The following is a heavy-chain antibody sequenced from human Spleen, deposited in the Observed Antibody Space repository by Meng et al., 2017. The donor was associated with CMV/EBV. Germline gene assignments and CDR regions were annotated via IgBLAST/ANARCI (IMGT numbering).Heavy chain of an antibody. CDR3: AADSGCSSTSCYTGALGY. CDR2: IVVGSGNT. CDR1: GFTFTSSA. J-gene: IGHJ4*02. Sequence: SVKVSCKASGFTFTSSAVQWVRQARGQRPEWIGWIVVGSGNTNYAQKFQERVTITRDMSTSTAYMELSSLRSEDTAVYYCAADSGCSSTSCYTGALGYWGQGTLVTVSS. V-gene: IGHV1-58*01. D-gene: IGHD2-2*02.